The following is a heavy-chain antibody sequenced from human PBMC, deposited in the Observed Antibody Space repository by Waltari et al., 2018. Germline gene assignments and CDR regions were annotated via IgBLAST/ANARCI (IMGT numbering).Heavy chain of an antibody. V-gene: IGHV4-61*02. CDR2: ISAGGST. CDR3: ARGIRAGHVAV. Sequence: QVHLQESGPGLVKPSQTLSLTCRASRAALSDGDYYWSWTRQPAGKGPQWLGRISAGGSTSYNPTLRDRISILVDTPNNKFSLKLKSVTDTDTATYYCARGIRAGHVAVWGQGTAVTVS. J-gene: IGHJ6*02. CDR1: RAALSDGDYY.